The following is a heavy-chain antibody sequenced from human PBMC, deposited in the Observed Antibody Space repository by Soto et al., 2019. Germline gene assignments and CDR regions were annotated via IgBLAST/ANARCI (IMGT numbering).Heavy chain of an antibody. J-gene: IGHJ4*02. V-gene: IGHV2-5*02. D-gene: IGHD6-19*01. CDR1: GFSLSTRDVG. CDR3: AHGSGWLFES. Sequence: QITLKESGPTLVKPTQTLTLTCTFSGFSLSTRDVGWGWIRQPPGKALEWLALLYWDDDNRDSPSLRRRLTLTKDTSKNQVVLTMTNMDPVDTATYYCAHGSGWLFESWGTGTLVTVSS. CDR2: LYWDDDN.